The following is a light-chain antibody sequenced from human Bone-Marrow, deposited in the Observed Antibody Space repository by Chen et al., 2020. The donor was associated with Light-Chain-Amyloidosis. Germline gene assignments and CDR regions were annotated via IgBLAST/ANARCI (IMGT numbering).Light chain of an antibody. CDR1: DIGSKS. CDR2: DDT. J-gene: IGLJ2*01. Sequence: SYVLTQAPSVSAAPRQTATIFCGGNDIGSKSLHWYQQRPGQAPVLIVYDDTDRPSGIPARFSGTKSGSTATLTISRVEAGDEADYYCHVWDDNSDDHVFGGGTKLTVL. V-gene: IGLV3-21*02. CDR3: HVWDDNSDDHV.